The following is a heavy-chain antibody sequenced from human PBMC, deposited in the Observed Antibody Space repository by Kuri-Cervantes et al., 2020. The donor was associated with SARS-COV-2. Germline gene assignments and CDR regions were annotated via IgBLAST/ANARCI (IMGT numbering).Heavy chain of an antibody. V-gene: IGHV1-2*02. CDR2: INPNSGGT. CDR3: ARVGVIVTASFDY. D-gene: IGHD2-2*01. J-gene: IGHJ4*02. CDR1: GYTFTGYY. Sequence: ASVKVSCKASGYTFTGYYMHWVRQAPGQGLEWMGWINPNSGGTNYAQKFQGRVTMTRDTSTSTVYMELSSLRSEDTAVYYCARVGVIVTASFDYWGQGTLVTVSS.